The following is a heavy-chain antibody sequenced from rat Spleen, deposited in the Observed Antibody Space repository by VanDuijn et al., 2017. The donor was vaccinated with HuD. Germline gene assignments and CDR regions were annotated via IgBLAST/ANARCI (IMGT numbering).Heavy chain of an antibody. D-gene: IGHD2-7*01. CDR1: GFTFNDCY. Sequence: EVQLVESGGGLVQPGRSLKLSCVASGFTFNDCYMAWVRQAPTKGLEWVATISYDGSSTYYRDSVKGRFTISRDNAKSTLYLQMNSLRSEDTATYYCARQGYLRDWYFDFWGPGTMVTVSS. CDR2: ISYDGSST. J-gene: IGHJ1*01. V-gene: IGHV5-7*01. CDR3: ARQGYLRDWYFDF.